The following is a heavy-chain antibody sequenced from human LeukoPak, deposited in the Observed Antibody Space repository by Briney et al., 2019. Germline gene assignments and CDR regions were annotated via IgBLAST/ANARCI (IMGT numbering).Heavy chain of an antibody. CDR3: ARSTLRRDYFDY. CDR1: GYTFTSYG. D-gene: IGHD2-2*01. Sequence: ASVKVSCKASGYTFTSYGISWVRQAPGQGLEWMGWISAYNGDTNYAQKLQGRVTMTTDTSTSTAYMELRSLRSDDTAVYYCARSTLRRDYFDYWGQGTLVTVSS. CDR2: ISAYNGDT. V-gene: IGHV1-18*01. J-gene: IGHJ4*02.